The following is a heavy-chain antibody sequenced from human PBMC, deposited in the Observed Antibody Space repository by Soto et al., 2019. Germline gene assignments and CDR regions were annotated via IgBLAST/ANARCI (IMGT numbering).Heavy chain of an antibody. D-gene: IGHD3-22*01. CDR1: GGSFSGYY. J-gene: IGHJ6*02. V-gene: IGHV4-34*01. Sequence: PSETLSLTCAVYGGSFSGYYWSWIRQPPGKGLEWIGEINHSGSTNYNPSLKSRVTISVDTSKNQFSLKLSSVTAADTAVYYCASSRVGYYYDYYYYGMDVWGQGTTVTVSS. CDR3: ASSRVGYYYDYYYYGMDV. CDR2: INHSGST.